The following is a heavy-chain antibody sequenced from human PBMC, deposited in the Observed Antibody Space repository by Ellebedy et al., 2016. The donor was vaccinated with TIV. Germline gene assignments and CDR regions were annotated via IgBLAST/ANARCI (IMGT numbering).Heavy chain of an antibody. CDR2: IGRGSGPQ. J-gene: IGHJ4*02. CDR1: GFSFSNYG. D-gene: IGHD3-22*01. V-gene: IGHV3-48*04. CDR3: ARGGLDSSGYYFPHFDY. Sequence: GESLKISXAASGFSFSNYGMNWVRQAPGKGLEWVSYIGRGSGPQFYADSAQGRFTISRDTAKNSLYLQMNSLRAEDTAVYYCARGGLDSSGYYFPHFDYWGLGALVSVSS.